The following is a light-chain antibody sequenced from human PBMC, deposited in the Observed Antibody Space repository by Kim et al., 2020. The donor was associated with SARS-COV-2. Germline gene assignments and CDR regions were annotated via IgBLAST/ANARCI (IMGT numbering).Light chain of an antibody. CDR3: QAWDSSLWV. CDR2: QDS. J-gene: IGLJ3*02. V-gene: IGLV3-1*01. CDR1: KLGDKY. Sequence: SPGQTASITCSGDKLGDKYACWYQQKPGQSPVLVIYQDSKRPSGIPERFSGSNSGNTATLTISGTQAMDEADYYCQAWDSSLWVFGGGTKLTVL.